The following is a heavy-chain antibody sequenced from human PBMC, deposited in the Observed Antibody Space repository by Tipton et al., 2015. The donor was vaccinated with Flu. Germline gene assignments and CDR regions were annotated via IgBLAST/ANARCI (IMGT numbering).Heavy chain of an antibody. CDR1: GGSISSYY. CDR2: IYYSGTT. Sequence: TLSLTCTVSGGSISSYYWSWIRQPAGKGLEWIGRIYYSGTTYYNPSLKSRVTISVDSSKNEFSLTLASLTAADTAVYYCARDLWNDRRAYYYYGVDVWGQGTTVTVSS. J-gene: IGHJ6*02. D-gene: IGHD1-1*01. CDR3: ARDLWNDRRAYYYYGVDV. V-gene: IGHV4-4*07.